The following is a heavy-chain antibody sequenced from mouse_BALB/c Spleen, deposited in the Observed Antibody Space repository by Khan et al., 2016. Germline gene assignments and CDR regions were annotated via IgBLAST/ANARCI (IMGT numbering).Heavy chain of an antibody. CDR2: ILSGSDTN. CDR3: SMAPYYVNYDYVMDY. V-gene: IGHV1-9*01. Sequence: QVQLQQSGAELMKPGASVKISCKATGYTFSNYWIEWVKQRPGHGLEWIGEILSGSDTNNYNEKFKGKATFTADTSSNTAYMQLSSLTSEDSAVSYCSMAPYYVNYDYVMDYWGQGTSVTVSS. CDR1: GYTFSNYW. J-gene: IGHJ4*01. D-gene: IGHD2-10*01.